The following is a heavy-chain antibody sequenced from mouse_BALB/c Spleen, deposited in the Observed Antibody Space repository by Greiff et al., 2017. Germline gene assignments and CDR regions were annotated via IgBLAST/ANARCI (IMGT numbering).Heavy chain of an antibody. Sequence: EVHLVESGPGLVKPSQSLSLTCTVTGYSITSDYAWNWIRQFPGNKLEWMGYISYSGSTSYNPSLKSRISITRDTSKNQFFLQLNSVTTEDTATYYCARSHAMDYWGQGTSVTVSS. J-gene: IGHJ4*01. CDR3: ARSHAMDY. V-gene: IGHV3-2*02. CDR2: ISYSGST. CDR1: GYSITSDYA.